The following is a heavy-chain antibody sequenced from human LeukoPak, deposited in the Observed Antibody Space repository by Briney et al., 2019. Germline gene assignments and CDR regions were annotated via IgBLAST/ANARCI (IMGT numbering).Heavy chain of an antibody. CDR3: ARAPSHSGSYPNWFAP. J-gene: IGHJ5*02. CDR2: ISAYNGNT. D-gene: IGHD1-26*01. V-gene: IGHV1-18*01. Sequence: ASVMVSCKTSGYTFINYGVSWVRQAPGQGLEWVGWISAYNGNTNYAQNFQGRVTMTTDTSTTTAYMQLRNLKSDDTAVYFCARAPSHSGSYPNWFAPWGQGPLVTVSS. CDR1: GYTFINYG.